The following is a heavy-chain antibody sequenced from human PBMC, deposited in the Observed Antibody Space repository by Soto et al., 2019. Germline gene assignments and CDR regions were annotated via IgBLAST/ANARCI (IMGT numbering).Heavy chain of an antibody. D-gene: IGHD5-18*01. J-gene: IGHJ5*02. CDR3: ALHTEETYSYGYVWFDP. CDR1: GFSLSSSGVG. V-gene: IGHV2-5*02. Sequence: SGPTLVNPTQTLTLTCTFSGFSLSSSGVGVGWIRQPPGKALEWLALIYWDDDKRYSPSLKSRLTITKDTSKNQVVLTMTNMDPVDTATYYCALHTEETYSYGYVWFDPWGQGTLVTVSS. CDR2: IYWDDDK.